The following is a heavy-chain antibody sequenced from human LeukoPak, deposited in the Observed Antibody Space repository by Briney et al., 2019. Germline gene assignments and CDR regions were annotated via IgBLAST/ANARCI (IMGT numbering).Heavy chain of an antibody. CDR2: ISSSSSYI. Sequence: GGSLRLSCAASGFTFSTCRMNWVRQAPGKGLEWVSFISSSSSYIYYADSMKGRFTISRDNSKNTLYLQMNSLRAEDTAVYYCAKSDFGGPYCSSTSCYPRYDYWGQGTLVTVSS. D-gene: IGHD2-2*01. CDR3: AKSDFGGPYCSSTSCYPRYDY. V-gene: IGHV3-21*04. J-gene: IGHJ4*02. CDR1: GFTFSTCR.